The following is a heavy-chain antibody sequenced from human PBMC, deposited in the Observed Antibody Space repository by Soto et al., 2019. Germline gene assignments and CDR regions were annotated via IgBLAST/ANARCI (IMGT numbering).Heavy chain of an antibody. J-gene: IGHJ4*02. CDR1: GGSISSSSYY. V-gene: IGHV4-39*02. Sequence: SETLSLTCTVSGGSISSSSYYWGWIRQPPGKGLEWIGSIYYSGSTYYNPSLKSRVTISVDTSKNQFSLKLSSVTAADTAVYYCARDLVGATPFDYWGQGTLVTVSS. D-gene: IGHD1-26*01. CDR2: IYYSGST. CDR3: ARDLVGATPFDY.